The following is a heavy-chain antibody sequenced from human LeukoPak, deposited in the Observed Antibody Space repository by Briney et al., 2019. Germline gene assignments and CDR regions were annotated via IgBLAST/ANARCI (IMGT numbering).Heavy chain of an antibody. Sequence: PGESLRLSCAASGFTFSTYAMSWVRQAPGKGLDWVSVISGSGSSTYYADSVKGRFTISRDNSKNTLYLQMNSLRAEDTAVYYCAKEMATIRAFDFWGKGTMVTVSS. V-gene: IGHV3-23*01. CDR2: ISGSGSST. J-gene: IGHJ3*01. CDR3: AKEMATIRAFDF. CDR1: GFTFSTYA. D-gene: IGHD5-24*01.